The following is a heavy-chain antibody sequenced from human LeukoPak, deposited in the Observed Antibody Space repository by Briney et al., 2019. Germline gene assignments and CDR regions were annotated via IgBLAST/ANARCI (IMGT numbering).Heavy chain of an antibody. D-gene: IGHD6-6*01. CDR3: AREGGYSSSHFDY. CDR1: GGSNSSGDYY. J-gene: IGHJ4*02. CDR2: IYYSGST. V-gene: IGHV4-30-4*08. Sequence: SQTLSLTCTVSGGSNSSGDYYWSWIRQPPGKGLEWIGYIYYSGSTYYNPSLKSRVTISVDTSKNQFSLKLSSVTAADTAVYYCAREGGYSSSHFDYWGQGTLVTVSS.